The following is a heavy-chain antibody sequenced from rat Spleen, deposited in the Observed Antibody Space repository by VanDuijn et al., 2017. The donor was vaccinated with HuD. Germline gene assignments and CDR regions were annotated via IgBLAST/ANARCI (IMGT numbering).Heavy chain of an antibody. CDR2: INYDGGNT. Sequence: EVQLVESGGGLVQPGRSMKLSCAASGFTFSSFAMAWVRQAPTKGLEWVASINYDGGNTYYRDSVKGRFTISRDNAKSSLYLQMDSLRSEDTATYYCARGGYYGYTFDVMDAWGQGASVTVSS. CDR1: GFTFSSFA. D-gene: IGHD1-9*01. J-gene: IGHJ4*01. V-gene: IGHV5-25*01. CDR3: ARGGYYGYTFDVMDA.